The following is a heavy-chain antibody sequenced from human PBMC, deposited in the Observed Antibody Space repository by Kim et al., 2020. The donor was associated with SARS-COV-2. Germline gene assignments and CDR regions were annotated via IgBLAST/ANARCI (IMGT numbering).Heavy chain of an antibody. CDR1: GFIFGDYN. Sequence: GGSLRLSCAASGFIFGDYNMNWIRLAPGKGLEWVSYISAGGGNTEYADSVKGRFSISRNNARQSLYLQMDSLRVEDTAVYFCARDGAKIQESDALYFDLWGQGTLVAVSS. J-gene: IGHJ4*02. V-gene: IGHV3-11*06. CDR3: ARDGAKIQESDALYFDL. D-gene: IGHD3-10*01. CDR2: ISAGGGNT.